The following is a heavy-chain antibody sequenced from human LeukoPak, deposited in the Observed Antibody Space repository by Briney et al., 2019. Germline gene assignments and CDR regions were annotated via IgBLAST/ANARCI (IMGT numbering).Heavy chain of an antibody. J-gene: IGHJ4*02. V-gene: IGHV3-74*03. D-gene: IGHD6-6*01. Sequence: GGSLRLSCAASGFTFSSYWMHWVRQVPGKGLVWVSRINTDSSSTTYADSVKGRFTISRDNAKNTLYLQMNSLSAEDTAVYYCARGYSSSYRIDYWGQGTLVTVSS. CDR3: ARGYSSSYRIDY. CDR2: INTDSSST. CDR1: GFTFSSYW.